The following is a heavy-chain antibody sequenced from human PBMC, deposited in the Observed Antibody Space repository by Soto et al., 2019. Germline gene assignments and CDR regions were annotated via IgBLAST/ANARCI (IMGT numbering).Heavy chain of an antibody. CDR3: ARVVPGAEAWFGP. CDR1: GYTFSNYG. D-gene: IGHD2-2*01. V-gene: IGHV1-18*01. Sequence: VNVSCKTSGYTFSNYGITWVRQAPGQPLEWLGWISLYSDGTNYAQKFQGRVSMTTDTSTTTAYMELRSLRSDDTAVYYCARVVPGAEAWFGPWGQGTLVTVSS. CDR2: ISLYSDGT. J-gene: IGHJ5*02.